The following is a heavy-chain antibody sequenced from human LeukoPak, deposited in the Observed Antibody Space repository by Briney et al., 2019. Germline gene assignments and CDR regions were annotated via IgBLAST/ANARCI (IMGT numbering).Heavy chain of an antibody. J-gene: IGHJ5*02. CDR2: ISVYNGNT. Sequence: ASVKVSCKASGYTFPSYGISWVRQAPGQGLEWMGWISVYNGNTNYAQKFQGRVTMTTDTSTSTAYMELRSLRSDNTAVYYCARDHSTGWYNWFDPWGQGTLGTVSS. CDR1: GYTFPSYG. V-gene: IGHV1-18*01. CDR3: ARDHSTGWYNWFDP. D-gene: IGHD6-19*01.